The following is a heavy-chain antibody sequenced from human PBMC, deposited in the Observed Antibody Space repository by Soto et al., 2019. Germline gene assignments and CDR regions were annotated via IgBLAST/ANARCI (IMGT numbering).Heavy chain of an antibody. CDR3: ARPGRYCSGGSCFPFEY. V-gene: IGHV3-7*01. J-gene: IGHJ4*02. Sequence: GGSLRLSCAASGFTFSSSWMSWVRQTPGKGLEWVANIRQDGSEYYYVGSVRGRFTISRDNSKNSLYLQMNSLTAEDTAVYYCARPGRYCSGGSCFPFEYWGQGTLVTVSS. CDR2: IRQDGSEY. CDR1: GFTFSSSW. D-gene: IGHD2-15*01.